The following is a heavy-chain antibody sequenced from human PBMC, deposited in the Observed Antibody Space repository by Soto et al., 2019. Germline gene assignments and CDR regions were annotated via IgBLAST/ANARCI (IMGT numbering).Heavy chain of an antibody. CDR3: ARDMGGLGYSGYERYFDY. V-gene: IGHV1-18*01. D-gene: IGHD5-12*01. CDR2: ISAYNGNT. Sequence: ASMKGSCKASGYTFTSYCIICVRQSPGPLLEWMGWISAYNGNTNYAQKLQGRVTMTTDTSTSTAYMELRSLRSDDTAVYYCARDMGGLGYSGYERYFDYWGQGTLVTVSS. CDR1: GYTFTSYC. J-gene: IGHJ4*02.